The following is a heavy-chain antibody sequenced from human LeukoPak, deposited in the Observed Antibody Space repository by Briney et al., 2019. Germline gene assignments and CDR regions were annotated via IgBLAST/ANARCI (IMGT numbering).Heavy chain of an antibody. D-gene: IGHD6-13*01. CDR1: GFPFSSYA. J-gene: IGHJ4*02. CDR2: ISGDGATT. Sequence: GGSLRLSCAASGFPFSSYAMTWVRQAPGKGLEWVSPISGDGATTYHADSVKGRFTISRDNAKNTLYLQMNSLRAEDTAVYYCARDRGSSWFGPIDYWGQGTLVTVSS. V-gene: IGHV3-23*01. CDR3: ARDRGSSWFGPIDY.